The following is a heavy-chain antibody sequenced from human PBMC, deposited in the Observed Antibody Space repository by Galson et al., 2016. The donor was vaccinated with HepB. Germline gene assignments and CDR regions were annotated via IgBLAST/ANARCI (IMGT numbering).Heavy chain of an antibody. CDR1: GFSFSAYA. CDR3: AKGPTSYFYGMDV. Sequence: SLRLSCAASGFSFSAYAIHWVRQAPGEGLEWVAVISYDGSNKYYADSVKGRFTISRDNSKNTLYLQMNSLRADDMAVYYCAKGPTSYFYGMDVWGQGTTVTVSS. V-gene: IGHV3-30*18. CDR2: ISYDGSNK. J-gene: IGHJ6*02.